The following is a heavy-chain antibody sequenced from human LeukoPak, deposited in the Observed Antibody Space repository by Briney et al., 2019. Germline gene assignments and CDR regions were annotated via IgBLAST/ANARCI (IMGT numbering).Heavy chain of an antibody. CDR1: GFTFSRIA. Sequence: GGSLRLSCAASGFTFSRIAMTWVRQAPGKGLEWVSTIRSNGDTAYNADSVRGRFAISRDNPKNALVLQMNSLRVEDTAIYYCAKGQELDDGVFDSWGQGTLVTVSS. D-gene: IGHD1-1*01. J-gene: IGHJ4*02. CDR2: IRSNGDTA. CDR3: AKGQELDDGVFDS. V-gene: IGHV3-23*01.